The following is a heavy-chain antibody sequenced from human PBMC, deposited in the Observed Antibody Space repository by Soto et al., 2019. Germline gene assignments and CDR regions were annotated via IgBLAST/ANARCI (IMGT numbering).Heavy chain of an antibody. CDR1: GLSFSSYA. CDR2: ISRSGNST. CDR3: AKDAKILDRLPTSYTFAF. D-gene: IGHD3-9*01. V-gene: IGHV3-23*01. J-gene: IGHJ4*02. Sequence: EVQVLESGGGLAQPGRSLRLSCAVSGLSFSSYAMTWVRQSPGKGLEWVSGISRSGNSTYSADSVRGRFTISRDNSKNTLYLQMNSLRAEDSAVYYCAKDAKILDRLPTSYTFAFWGQGTLVTVSS.